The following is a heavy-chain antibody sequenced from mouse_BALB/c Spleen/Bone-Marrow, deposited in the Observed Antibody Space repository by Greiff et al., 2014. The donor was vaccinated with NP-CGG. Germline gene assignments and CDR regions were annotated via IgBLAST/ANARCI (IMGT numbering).Heavy chain of an antibody. J-gene: IGHJ4*01. CDR1: GYTFTNYY. CDR2: IYPVSVHA. V-gene: IGHV1S56*01. D-gene: IGHD2-3*01. Sequence: VQLQQSGPELVKPGASVRISCKASGYTFTNYYIHWVKQRPGQGLEWIGWIYPVSVHANFNEKFRGKATLTADKSSSTAYMQLSSLTSEDSAVYFCARWLLPYYAMDYWGQGTSVTVSS. CDR3: ARWLLPYYAMDY.